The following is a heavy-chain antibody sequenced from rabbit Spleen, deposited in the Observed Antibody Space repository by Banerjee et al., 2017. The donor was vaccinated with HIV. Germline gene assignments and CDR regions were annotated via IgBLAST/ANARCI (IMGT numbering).Heavy chain of an antibody. J-gene: IGHJ4*01. CDR1: GFSFSSSYW. CDR2: LNAGSSGVT. Sequence: QEQLEESGGDLVKPEGSLTLTCTASGFSFSSSYWMNWVRQAPGKGLEWIGRLNAGSSGVTNYASWAKGRFTIAKSSSTTVTLQMTSLTAADTATYFCARDQGYRSSDSLWGPGTLVTVS. V-gene: IGHV1S45*01. CDR3: ARDQGYRSSDSL. D-gene: IGHD1-1*01.